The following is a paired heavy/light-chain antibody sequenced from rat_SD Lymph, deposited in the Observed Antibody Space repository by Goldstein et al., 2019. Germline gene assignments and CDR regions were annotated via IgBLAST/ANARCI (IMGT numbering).Light chain of an antibody. CDR1: QNINKY. Sequence: DIQMTQSPSVLSASVGDRVTLNCKASQNINKYLNWYQQKLGEAPKLLIYNTNNLQTGIPSRFSGSGSGTDYTLTISSLQPEDVATYFCFQHNSWPLTFGSGTKLEIK. CDR2: NTN. J-gene: IGKJ5*01. CDR3: FQHNSWPLT. V-gene: IGKV22S1*01.
Heavy chain of an antibody. V-gene: IGHV5-58*01. CDR2: INTDGGRT. CDR1: GFTFSSYW. CDR3: AKGIPDY. J-gene: IGHJ2*01. Sequence: EVQLVETGGGLVQPGRSLKLSCVASGFTFSSYWMYWIRQAPGKGLEWVSSINTDGGRTYYLDSVKGRFTISRDNAENIVYLQMNSLRSEDTATYYCAKGIPDYWGQGVMVTVSS. D-gene: IGHD3-8*01.